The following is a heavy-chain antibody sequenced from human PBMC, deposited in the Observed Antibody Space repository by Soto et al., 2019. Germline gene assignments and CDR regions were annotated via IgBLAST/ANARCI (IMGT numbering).Heavy chain of an antibody. CDR2: ISPYTGNT. CDR3: VMVDNYVTPTPQDV. V-gene: IGHV1-18*01. D-gene: IGHD3-16*01. CDR1: GYIFVNYG. J-gene: IGHJ6*02. Sequence: QVQLVQSGDEVKKPGASVKVSCKASGYIFVNYGIAWVRQAPGQGLEWMGWISPYTGNTHSATKVQGRLTMTTDTSTSTAYMDPGSRTSDETAVYYCVMVDNYVTPTPQDVWGQGTTVTVSS.